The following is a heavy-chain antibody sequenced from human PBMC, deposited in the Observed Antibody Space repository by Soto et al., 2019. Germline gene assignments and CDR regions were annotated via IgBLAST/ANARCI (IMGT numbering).Heavy chain of an antibody. CDR2: IIPIFGTA. Sequence: ASVKVSCKASGGTFSSYAISWVRQAPGQGLEWMGGIIPIFGTANYAQKFQGRVTITADESTSTAYMELSSLRSEDTAVYYCARGSRDSERQHMDEIYYYYGMDVWGQGTTVTVSS. CDR3: ARGSRDSERQHMDEIYYYYGMDV. V-gene: IGHV1-69*13. D-gene: IGHD2-15*01. CDR1: GGTFSSYA. J-gene: IGHJ6*02.